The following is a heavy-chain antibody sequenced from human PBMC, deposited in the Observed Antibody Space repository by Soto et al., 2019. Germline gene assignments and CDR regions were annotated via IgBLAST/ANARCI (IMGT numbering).Heavy chain of an antibody. CDR3: AHRIKPVYSSNLYNWFDP. Sequence: QITLKESGPTLVKPTQTLTLTCTFSGFSLTTSGVGVGWIRQPPGKALECLALIYWDDDKHYTPSLNSRLTTTKDXXNXQXXLTMTNMDPVDTATYYCAHRIKPVYSSNLYNWFDPWGQGILVTVSS. D-gene: IGHD6-13*01. CDR1: GFSLTTSGVG. CDR2: IYWDDDK. J-gene: IGHJ5*02. V-gene: IGHV2-5*02.